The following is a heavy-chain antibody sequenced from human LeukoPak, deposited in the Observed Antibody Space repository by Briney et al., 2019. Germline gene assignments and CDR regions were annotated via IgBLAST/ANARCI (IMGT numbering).Heavy chain of an antibody. CDR1: GFTFSSND. Sequence: GGSLRLSCAASGFTFSSNDMHWVRQATGKRLEWVSAIGTGGDTHYLDSVKGRFTISRENAKNSLYLQMNSLRAEDTAVYYCARGRRGAAAGIDPLFDYWGQGILVTVSS. D-gene: IGHD6-13*01. CDR2: IGTGGDT. V-gene: IGHV3-13*01. J-gene: IGHJ4*02. CDR3: ARGRRGAAAGIDPLFDY.